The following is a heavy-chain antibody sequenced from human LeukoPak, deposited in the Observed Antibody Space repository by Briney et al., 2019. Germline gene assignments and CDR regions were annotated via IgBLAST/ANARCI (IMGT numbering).Heavy chain of an antibody. Sequence: PGGSLRLSCAASGFTFSSYGMSWVRQAPGKGLERVSAISGSGGSTYYADSVKGRFTISRDNSKNTLYLQMNSLRAEDTAVYYCAKTRVIAAASRGFVFDYWGQGTLVTVSS. CDR3: AKTRVIAAASRGFVFDY. CDR1: GFTFSSYG. J-gene: IGHJ4*02. V-gene: IGHV3-23*01. CDR2: ISGSGGST. D-gene: IGHD6-13*01.